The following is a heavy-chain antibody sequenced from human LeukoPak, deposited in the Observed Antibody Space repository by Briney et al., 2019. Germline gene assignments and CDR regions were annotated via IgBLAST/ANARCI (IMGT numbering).Heavy chain of an antibody. V-gene: IGHV3-7*04. CDR3: TRVGYIDEGIDY. J-gene: IGHJ4*02. D-gene: IGHD5-24*01. CDR2: IKQDGSEK. Sequence: GGSLRLSCAASGFTFRSYWMRWVRQAPGKGLEWVANIKQDGSEKNYVDSVKGRFTISRDNAKNSLYLQTNSLRAEDTAIYYCTRVGYIDEGIDYWGQGTLVTVSS. CDR1: GFTFRSYW.